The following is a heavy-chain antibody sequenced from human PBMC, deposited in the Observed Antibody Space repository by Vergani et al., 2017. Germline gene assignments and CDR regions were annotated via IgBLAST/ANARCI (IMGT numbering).Heavy chain of an antibody. V-gene: IGHV3-23*01. CDR1: GFTFSSYA. CDR3: AKDCRARATYYDILTGYYKGSDYYYGRDV. D-gene: IGHD3-9*01. J-gene: IGHJ6*02. Sequence: EVQLLESGGGLVQPGGSLRLSCAASGFTFSSYAMSWVRQAPGKGLEWVSAISGSGGSTYYADSVKGRFTISRDNSKNTLYLQMNSLRAEDTAVYYCAKDCRARATYYDILTGYYKGSDYYYGRDVWGQGTTVTVSS. CDR2: ISGSGGST.